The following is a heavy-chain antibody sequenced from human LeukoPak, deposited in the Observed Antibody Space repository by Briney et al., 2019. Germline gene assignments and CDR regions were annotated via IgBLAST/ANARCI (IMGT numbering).Heavy chain of an antibody. CDR3: ARDPASGYDSYNWFDP. J-gene: IGHJ5*02. Sequence: GASVKVSCKASGYTFTSYDINWERQATGQGLEWMGWMNPNSGNTGYAQKFQGRVTMTRNTSISTAYMELSSLRSEDTAVYYCARDPASGYDSYNWFDPWDQGTLVTVSS. D-gene: IGHD5-12*01. CDR1: GYTFTSYD. V-gene: IGHV1-8*01. CDR2: MNPNSGNT.